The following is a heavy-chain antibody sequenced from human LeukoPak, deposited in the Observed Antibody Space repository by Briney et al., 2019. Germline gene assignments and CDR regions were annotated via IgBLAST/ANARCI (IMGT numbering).Heavy chain of an antibody. D-gene: IGHD2-15*01. Sequence: SETLSLTCAVSGYSISSGYYWGWTRQPPGKGLEWIGIIYLSGSTYYSPSLKSRVTISVDTSKNQFSLRLSSVTAADTAIYYCARISPSAFDIWGQGTMVTVSS. J-gene: IGHJ3*02. CDR1: GYSISSGYY. CDR3: ARISPSAFDI. CDR2: IYLSGST. V-gene: IGHV4-38-2*01.